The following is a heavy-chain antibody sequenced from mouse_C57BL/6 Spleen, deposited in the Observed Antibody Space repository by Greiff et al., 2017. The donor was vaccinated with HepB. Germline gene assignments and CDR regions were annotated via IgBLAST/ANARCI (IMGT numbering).Heavy chain of an antibody. Sequence: EVKLVESGPGLAKPSQTLSLTCSVTGYSITSDYWNWIRKFPGNKLEYMGYISYSGSTYYNPSLKSRISITRDTSKNQYYLQLNSVTTEDTATYYCARSARGDYYAMDYWGQGTSVTVSS. CDR1: GYSITSDY. CDR3: ARSARGDYYAMDY. V-gene: IGHV3-8*01. CDR2: ISYSGST. J-gene: IGHJ4*01.